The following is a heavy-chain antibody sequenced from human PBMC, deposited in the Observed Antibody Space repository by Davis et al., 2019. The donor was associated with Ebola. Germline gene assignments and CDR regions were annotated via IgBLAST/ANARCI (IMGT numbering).Heavy chain of an antibody. D-gene: IGHD6-13*01. CDR2: INHSGST. V-gene: IGHV4-34*01. CDR1: GGSFSGYY. J-gene: IGHJ6*02. CDR3: ARGSSSWVYYGMDV. Sequence: GSLRLSCAVYGGSFSGYYWSWIRQPPGKGLEWIGEINHSGSTNYNPSLKSRVTISVDTSKNQFSLKLSSVTAADTAVYYCARGSSSWVYYGMDVWGQGTTVTVSS.